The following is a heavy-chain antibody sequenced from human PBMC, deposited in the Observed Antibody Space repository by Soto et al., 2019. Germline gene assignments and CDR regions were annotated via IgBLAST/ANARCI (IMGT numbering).Heavy chain of an antibody. Sequence: QVQLVQSGAEVKKPGASVKVSCKASGYTFTSYDINWVRQATGQGLEWMGWMNPNSANTGYAQKFXGXVXMXXNTSISTAYMELRSLRSEDTAVYYCAREVSGWFDPWGQGTLVTVSS. CDR2: MNPNSANT. D-gene: IGHD1-20*01. CDR3: AREVSGWFDP. J-gene: IGHJ5*02. CDR1: GYTFTSYD. V-gene: IGHV1-8*01.